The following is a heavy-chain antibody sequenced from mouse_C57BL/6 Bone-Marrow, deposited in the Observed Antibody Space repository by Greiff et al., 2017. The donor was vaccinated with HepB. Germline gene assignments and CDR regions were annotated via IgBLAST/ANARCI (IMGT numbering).Heavy chain of an antibody. CDR1: GFSLTSYG. V-gene: IGHV2-5*01. CDR3: AKRYYGSSHYAMDY. Sequence: VKLVESGPGLVQPSQSLSITCTVSGFSLTSYGVHWVRQSPGKGLEWLGVIWRGGSTDYNAAFMSRLSITKDNSKSQVFFKMNSLQADDTAIYYCAKRYYGSSHYAMDYWGQGTSVTVSS. J-gene: IGHJ4*01. D-gene: IGHD1-1*01. CDR2: IWRGGST.